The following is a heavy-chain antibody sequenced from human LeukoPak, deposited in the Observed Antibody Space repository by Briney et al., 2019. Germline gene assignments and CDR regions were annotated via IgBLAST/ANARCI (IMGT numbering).Heavy chain of an antibody. V-gene: IGHV3-23*01. J-gene: IGHJ3*02. CDR1: GFTFSSYA. CDR3: ASAVGDPTLGAFDI. Sequence: GGSLRLSCAASGFTFSSYAMSWVRQAPGKGLEGVSAISGSGGSTYYADAVKGRFTISRDNSKNTRDLQMNSLRAEDKAVYYCASAVGDPTLGAFDIWGPGETVTAS. CDR2: ISGSGGST. D-gene: IGHD2-15*01.